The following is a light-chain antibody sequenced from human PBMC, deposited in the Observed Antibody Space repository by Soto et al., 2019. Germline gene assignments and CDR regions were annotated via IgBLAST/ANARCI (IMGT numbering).Light chain of an antibody. CDR1: MRDVGAYNL. J-gene: IGLJ3*02. CDR3: SAYTARSTLV. Sequence: QSPLTQPACVSGSAGQSITISCSGTMRDVGAYNLVSWYQQHPGTAPKLIIYEVRNRPSGISSRFSGSRSGNTASLTISGLQPEDEGDYYCSAYTARSTLVFGGGTKVTVL. V-gene: IGLV2-14*01. CDR2: EVR.